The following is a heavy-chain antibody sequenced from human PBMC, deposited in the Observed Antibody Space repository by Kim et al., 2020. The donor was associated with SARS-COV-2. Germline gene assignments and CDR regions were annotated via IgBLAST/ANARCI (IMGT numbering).Heavy chain of an antibody. J-gene: IGHJ4*02. Sequence: ASVKVSCKASGYTFTSYAMHWVRQAPGQRLEWMGWINAGNGNTKYSQKFQGRVTITRDTSASTAYMELSSLRSEDTAVYYCARIPTRYFDWLLAHWGQGTLVTVSS. V-gene: IGHV1-3*01. CDR1: GYTFTSYA. CDR2: INAGNGNT. D-gene: IGHD3-9*01. CDR3: ARIPTRYFDWLLAH.